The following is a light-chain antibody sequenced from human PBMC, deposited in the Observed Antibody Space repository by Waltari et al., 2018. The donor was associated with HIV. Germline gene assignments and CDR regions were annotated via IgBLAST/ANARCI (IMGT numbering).Light chain of an antibody. CDR1: SGSIDSNY. Sequence: KFMLTQPHSMSESPGKTVTISCTRTSGSIDSNYVRWFQQRPGSATTTVICDDDRRPSGVPAPFSGSIDKSSNSASLTLSGLRPEDDADYYCQSFETGTQVFGGGTKLTVL. J-gene: IGLJ3*02. CDR3: QSFETGTQV. V-gene: IGLV6-57*03. CDR2: DDD.